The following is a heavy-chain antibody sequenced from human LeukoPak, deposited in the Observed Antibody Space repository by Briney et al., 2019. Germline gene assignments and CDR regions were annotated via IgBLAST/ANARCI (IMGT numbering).Heavy chain of an antibody. CDR2: IYYSGST. D-gene: IGHD2-8*01. V-gene: IGHV4-59*08. CDR3: ARSVKGACYYYMDV. J-gene: IGHJ6*03. Sequence: SETLSLTCTVSGGSISSYYWSWIRQPPGKGLEWIGYIYYSGSTNYNPSLKSRVTISVDTSKNQFSLKLSSVTAADTAVYYCARSVKGACYYYMDVWGKGTTVTVSS. CDR1: GGSISSYY.